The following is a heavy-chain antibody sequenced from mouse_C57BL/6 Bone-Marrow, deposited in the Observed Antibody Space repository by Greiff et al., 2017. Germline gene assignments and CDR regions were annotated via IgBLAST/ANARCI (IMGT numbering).Heavy chain of an antibody. Sequence: QVQLQQPGAELVKPGASVKLSCKASGYTFTSYWMHWVKQRPGRGLEWIGRIDPNSGGTKYNEKFKSKATLTVDKSSSTAYMQLRRLTSEASAVYYCARSRHDRRYYYAMDYWGQGTLVTVSS. V-gene: IGHV1-72*01. J-gene: IGHJ4*01. CDR2: IDPNSGGT. D-gene: IGHD2-14*01. CDR1: GYTFTSYW. CDR3: ARSRHDRRYYYAMDY.